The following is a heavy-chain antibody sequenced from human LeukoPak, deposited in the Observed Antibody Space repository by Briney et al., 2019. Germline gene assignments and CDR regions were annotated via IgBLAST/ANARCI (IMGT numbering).Heavy chain of an antibody. V-gene: IGHV4-38-2*02. CDR2: IYHSGST. CDR3: ANGGNELFDY. CDR1: GYSISSGYY. D-gene: IGHD4-23*01. Sequence: SETLSLTCTVPGYSISSGYYWGWTQQPPGKGLEWIGSIYHSGSTYYNPSLKSRVTISVDTSKNQFSLKLSSVTAADTAVYYCANGGNELFDYWGQGTLVTVSS. J-gene: IGHJ4*02.